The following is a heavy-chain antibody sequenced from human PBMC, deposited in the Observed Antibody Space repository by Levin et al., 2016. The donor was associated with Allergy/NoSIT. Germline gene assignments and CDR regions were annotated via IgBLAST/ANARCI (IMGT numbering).Heavy chain of an antibody. J-gene: IGHJ6*02. CDR3: ARDSRGTRGYYYYAMDV. Sequence: WIRQPPGKGLEWIGYIHYSGSTYYNPSLKSRVTISVDTSKNQFSLRLSSVTAADTAVYYCARDSRGTRGYYYYAMDVWGQGTTVTVSS. D-gene: IGHD2-2*01. V-gene: IGHV4-31*02. CDR2: IHYSGST.